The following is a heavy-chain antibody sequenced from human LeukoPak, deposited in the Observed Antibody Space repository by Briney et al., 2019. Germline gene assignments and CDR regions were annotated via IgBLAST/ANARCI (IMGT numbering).Heavy chain of an antibody. J-gene: IGHJ4*02. CDR1: GFTLSTYW. Sequence: PGGTLRLSRAASGFTLSTYWMSWVRQAPGKGREWVANINEDGSEKYYVDSVKGRFTISRDNAKNSLYLQMNSLRAEDTAVYYCTRDSGLTTVTTYWDYWGQGTLVTVSS. CDR2: INEDGSEK. V-gene: IGHV3-7*05. CDR3: TRDSGLTTVTTYWDY. D-gene: IGHD4-17*01.